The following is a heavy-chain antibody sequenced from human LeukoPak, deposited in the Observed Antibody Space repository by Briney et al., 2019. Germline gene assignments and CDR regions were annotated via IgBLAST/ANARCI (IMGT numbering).Heavy chain of an antibody. V-gene: IGHV4-30-4*08. Sequence: SQTLSFTCTVFGGSFSGGDYSWSWIRQPQAKGLGWTGYIYYSVRTYYNPSLKSRLTIPVGTSENQSSLRLASMTRAPTVVYYCATAGNYCGGDCYSHPSDYWGQGTLVTVSS. CDR1: GGSFSGGDYS. CDR3: ATAGNYCGGDCYSHPSDY. J-gene: IGHJ4*02. D-gene: IGHD2-21*01. CDR2: IYYSVRT.